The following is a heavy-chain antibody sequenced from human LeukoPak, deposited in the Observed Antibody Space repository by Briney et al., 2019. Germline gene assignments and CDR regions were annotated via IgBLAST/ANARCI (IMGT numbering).Heavy chain of an antibody. CDR3: ARHLYYYYYYYMDV. Sequence: PSETLSLTCAVYGGSFSGYYWGWIRQPPGKGLEWIGEINHSGSTNYNPSLKSRVTISVDTSKNQFSLKLSSVTAADTAVYYCARHLYYYYYYYMDVWGKGTTVTISS. CDR2: INHSGST. V-gene: IGHV4-34*01. J-gene: IGHJ6*03. CDR1: GGSFSGYY.